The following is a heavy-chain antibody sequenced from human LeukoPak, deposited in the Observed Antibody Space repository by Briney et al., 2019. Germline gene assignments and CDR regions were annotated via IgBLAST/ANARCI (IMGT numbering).Heavy chain of an antibody. J-gene: IGHJ6*03. CDR1: GFTFSSYG. D-gene: IGHD5-24*01. Sequence: GGSLRLSCAASGFTFSSYGMHWVRQAPGKGLEWVAFIRYDGSNKYYADSVKGRFTISRDNSKNTLYLQMNSLRAEDTAVYYCAKDRRWLPLDYYYYYMDVWGKGTTVTVSS. V-gene: IGHV3-30*02. CDR3: AKDRRWLPLDYYYYYMDV. CDR2: IRYDGSNK.